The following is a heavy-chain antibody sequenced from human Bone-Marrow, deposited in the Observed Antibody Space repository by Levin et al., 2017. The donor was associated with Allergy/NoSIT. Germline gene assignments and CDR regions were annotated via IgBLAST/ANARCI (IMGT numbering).Heavy chain of an antibody. Sequence: GESLKISCAASGFTFSSYGMHWVRQAPGKGLEWVAVIWYDGSNKYYADSVKGRFTISRDNSKNTLYLQMNSLRAEDTAVYYCAREEAYYGSGSYYPPFDYWGQGTLVTVSS. CDR1: GFTFSSYG. D-gene: IGHD3-10*01. CDR2: IWYDGSNK. V-gene: IGHV3-33*01. J-gene: IGHJ4*02. CDR3: AREEAYYGSGSYYPPFDY.